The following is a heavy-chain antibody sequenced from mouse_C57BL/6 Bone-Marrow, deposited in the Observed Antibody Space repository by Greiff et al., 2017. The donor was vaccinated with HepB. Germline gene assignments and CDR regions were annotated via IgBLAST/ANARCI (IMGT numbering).Heavy chain of an antibody. CDR3: ARSRYYGSSPFAY. Sequence: QVQLQQSGAELARPGASVKMSCKASGYTFTSYTMHWVKQRPGQGLEWIGYINPSSGYTKYNQKFKDKATLTADKSSSTAYMQLSSLTSEDTAVYYCARSRYYGSSPFAYWGQGTLVTVSA. V-gene: IGHV1-4*01. CDR1: GYTFTSYT. J-gene: IGHJ3*01. D-gene: IGHD1-1*01. CDR2: INPSSGYT.